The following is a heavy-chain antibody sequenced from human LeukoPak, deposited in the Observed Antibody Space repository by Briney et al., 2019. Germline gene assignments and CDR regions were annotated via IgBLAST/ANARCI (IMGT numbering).Heavy chain of an antibody. CDR2: IYYSGST. CDR3: ARIVGLVVPAAIQRYFDY. D-gene: IGHD2-2*02. CDR1: GGSISSSSYY. J-gene: IGHJ4*02. Sequence: SETLSLTCTVSGGSISSSSYYWGWIRQPPGKGLEWIGSIYYSGSTYYNPSLKSRVTISVDTSKNQFSLKLNSVTAADTAVYYCARIVGLVVPAAIQRYFDYWGQGTLVTVSS. V-gene: IGHV4-39*01.